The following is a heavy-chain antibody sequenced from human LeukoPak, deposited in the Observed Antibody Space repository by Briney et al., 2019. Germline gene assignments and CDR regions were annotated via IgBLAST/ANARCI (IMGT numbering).Heavy chain of an antibody. CDR3: ARARRPLRITIFGVVIDY. D-gene: IGHD3-3*01. Sequence: ASVKVSCKASGYTFTGYYMHWVRQAPGQGLEWMGWINPNSGGTNYAQKFQGRVTMTRDTSISTAYMELSRLGSDDTAVYYCARARRPLRITIFGVVIDYWGQGTLVTVSS. V-gene: IGHV1-2*02. J-gene: IGHJ4*02. CDR1: GYTFTGYY. CDR2: INPNSGGT.